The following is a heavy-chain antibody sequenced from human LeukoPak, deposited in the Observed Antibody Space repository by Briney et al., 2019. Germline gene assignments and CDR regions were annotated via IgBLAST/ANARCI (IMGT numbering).Heavy chain of an antibody. V-gene: IGHV3-74*01. CDR2: IHSDGSST. CDR3: ARSGWPYYFDY. Sequence: GGSLRLSCAASGFTFSSYWMHWVRQAPGKGLVWVSRIHSDGSSTSYADSVRGRFTISRDDAKSTLYLQMNSPRAEDTAVYYCARSGWPYYFDYWGQGTLVTVSS. J-gene: IGHJ4*02. D-gene: IGHD3-22*01. CDR1: GFTFSSYW.